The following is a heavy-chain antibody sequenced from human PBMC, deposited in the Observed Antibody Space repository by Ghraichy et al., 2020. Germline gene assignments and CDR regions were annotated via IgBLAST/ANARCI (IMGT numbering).Heavy chain of an antibody. CDR3: ATGGDILTGYSPGMDV. D-gene: IGHD3-9*01. V-gene: IGHV3-48*03. J-gene: IGHJ6*02. CDR2: ISSSGSTI. Sequence: GGSLRLSCAASGFTFSSYEMNWVRQAPGKGLEWVSYISSSGSTIYYADSVKGRFTISRDNAKNSLYLQMNSLRAEDTAVYYCATGGDILTGYSPGMDVWGQGTTVTVSS. CDR1: GFTFSSYE.